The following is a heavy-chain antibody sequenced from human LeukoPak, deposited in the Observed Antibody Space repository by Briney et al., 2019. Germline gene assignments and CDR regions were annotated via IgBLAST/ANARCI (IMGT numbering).Heavy chain of an antibody. J-gene: IGHJ4*02. Sequence: GGSLRLSCAASGFTFSSYWMSWFRQAPGRGLEWVANIKKDGGDKYYVDSVKGRFTISRDNAKTSLYLQMNSLRAEDTAVYYCARHLSGVTGYTYGRGIDYWGQGTLVTVSS. CDR2: IKKDGGDK. D-gene: IGHD5-18*01. CDR3: ARHLSGVTGYTYGRGIDY. V-gene: IGHV3-7*01. CDR1: GFTFSSYW.